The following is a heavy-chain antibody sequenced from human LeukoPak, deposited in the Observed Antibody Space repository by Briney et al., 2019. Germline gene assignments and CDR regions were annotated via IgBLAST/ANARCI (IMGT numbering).Heavy chain of an antibody. D-gene: IGHD5-24*01. CDR3: AEGSGKDGYNSHYYYYGMDV. V-gene: IGHV3-30*18. CDR2: ISYDGSNK. J-gene: IGHJ6*02. Sequence: GGSLRLSCAASGFTFSSYGMHWVRQAPGKGLEWVAVISYDGSNKYYADSVKGRFTISRDNSKNTLYLQMNSLRAEDTAVYYCAEGSGKDGYNSHYYYYGMDVWGQGTTVTVSS. CDR1: GFTFSSYG.